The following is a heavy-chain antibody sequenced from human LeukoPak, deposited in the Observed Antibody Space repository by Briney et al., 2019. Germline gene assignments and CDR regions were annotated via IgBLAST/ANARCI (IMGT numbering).Heavy chain of an antibody. CDR1: GVTFSSYA. D-gene: IGHD2-15*01. J-gene: IGHJ6*02. V-gene: IGHV3-23*01. CDR2: ISGSGGST. Sequence: GGSLRLSCEASGVTFSSYAMSWVRQAPGKGLEWVSAISGSGGSTYYADSVKGRFTISRDNSKNTLYLQMNSLRAEDTAVYYCAKTPGYYYGMDVWGQGTTVTVSS. CDR3: AKTPGYYYGMDV.